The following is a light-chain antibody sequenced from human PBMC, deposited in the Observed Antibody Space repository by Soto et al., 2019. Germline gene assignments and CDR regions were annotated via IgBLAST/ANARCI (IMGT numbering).Light chain of an antibody. Sequence: EIVLTQSPATLSLSPGDRATLSCRASQSVNSYLAWFQQKPGQAPRLLIYEASTRAAGIPARFSGSGSGTDFTLTISSLEPEDFAVYYCQQRTTWPPFSFGQGTKLEIK. CDR3: QQRTTWPPFS. J-gene: IGKJ2*03. CDR2: EAS. V-gene: IGKV3-11*01. CDR1: QSVNSY.